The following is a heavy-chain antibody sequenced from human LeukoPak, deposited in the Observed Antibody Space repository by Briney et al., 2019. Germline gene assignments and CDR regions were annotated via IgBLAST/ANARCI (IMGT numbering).Heavy chain of an antibody. J-gene: IGHJ4*02. Sequence: PGESLKISCQASGYRFTNSWIGWVRRMPGKGLEWMGIIYPGDSDTRYNPSFQGQVTISADTSVSSAYLQWASLKASDTATYYCARQDCTSTYCYSTYWGRGTLVTVSS. V-gene: IGHV5-51*01. CDR2: IYPGDSDT. CDR1: GYRFTNSW. D-gene: IGHD2-2*02. CDR3: ARQDCTSTYCYSTY.